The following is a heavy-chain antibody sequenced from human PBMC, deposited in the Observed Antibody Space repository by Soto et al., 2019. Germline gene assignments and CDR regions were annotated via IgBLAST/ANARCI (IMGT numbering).Heavy chain of an antibody. CDR1: GYTFTSYG. CDR3: ARHRPFSNRWEPIDY. V-gene: IGHV1-18*01. CDR2: ISAYNGDT. D-gene: IGHD6-13*01. Sequence: QVQLVQSGPEVKKPGASVKVSCKASGYTFTSYGITWVRQAPGQGLEWVGWISAYNGDTNYAQKVQGRVTMTTDTSTSTAYMELRSLRSDDAAVYYCARHRPFSNRWEPIDYWGQGTLVTVSS. J-gene: IGHJ4*02.